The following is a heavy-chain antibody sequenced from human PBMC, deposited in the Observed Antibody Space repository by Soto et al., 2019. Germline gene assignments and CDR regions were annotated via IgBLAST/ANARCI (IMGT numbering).Heavy chain of an antibody. D-gene: IGHD4-17*01. V-gene: IGHV4-30-4*01. Sequence: QVQLQESGPGLVKPSQTLSLTCTVSGGSISSGNYYWSWIRQPPGKGLGWIGFISYSGTTHYSASFRSRVSISVDTSKNQFSLDLSSVTAADTAVYYCATMGTPVTGLYYFDYWGQGTLVTVSS. J-gene: IGHJ4*02. CDR3: ATMGTPVTGLYYFDY. CDR1: GGSISSGNYY. CDR2: ISYSGTT.